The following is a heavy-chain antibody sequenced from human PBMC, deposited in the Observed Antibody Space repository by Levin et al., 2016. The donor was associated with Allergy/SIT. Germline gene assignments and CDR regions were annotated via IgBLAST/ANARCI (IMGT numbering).Heavy chain of an antibody. V-gene: IGHV3-33*01. CDR1: GFSFSRYA. CDR2: IWYDGSEK. Sequence: GESLKISCAASGFSFSRYAIHWVRQVPGKRLEWVAVIWYDGSEKYYIDSVKGRFTVSRDNSKNTVYLQMNSLRAEDTAVYYCAREESITVFGVVTSMFDYWGQGTLVTVSS. CDR3: AREESITVFGVVTSMFDY. J-gene: IGHJ4*02. D-gene: IGHD3-3*01.